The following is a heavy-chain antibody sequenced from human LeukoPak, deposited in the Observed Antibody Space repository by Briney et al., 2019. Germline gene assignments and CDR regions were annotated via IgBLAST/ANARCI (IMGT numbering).Heavy chain of an antibody. V-gene: IGHV1-18*01. D-gene: IGHD3-22*01. J-gene: IGHJ6*03. CDR1: GYTFTSYG. Sequence: ASVKVSCKASGYTFTSYGISWVRQAPGQGLEWMGWISAYNGNTNYAQKLQGRVTMTTDTSTSTAYMELRSLRSDDTAVYYCARTYYYDSSGYYYYYYMDVWGKGTTVTASS. CDR2: ISAYNGNT. CDR3: ARTYYYDSSGYYYYYYMDV.